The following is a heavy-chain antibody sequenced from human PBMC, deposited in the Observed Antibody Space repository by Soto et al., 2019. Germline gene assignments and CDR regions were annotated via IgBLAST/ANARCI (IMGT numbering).Heavy chain of an antibody. V-gene: IGHV4-31*03. CDR3: AITPDCSSTSCPPALMDV. CDR1: GGYIRSGGYY. D-gene: IGHD2-2*01. CDR2: IYYSGST. Sequence: TQSLTCTVFGGYIRSGGYYWSWISQQPGKGLEWIGYIYYSGSTYYNPSLKSRVTISVDTSKNQFSLKLSSVTAADTAVYYCAITPDCSSTSCPPALMDVWGQGTTVTVSS. J-gene: IGHJ6*02.